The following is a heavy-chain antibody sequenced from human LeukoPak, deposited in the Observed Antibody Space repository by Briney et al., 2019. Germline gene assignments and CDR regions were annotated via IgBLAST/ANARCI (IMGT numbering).Heavy chain of an antibody. Sequence: GGSLRLSCAASGFTFSNYAMSWVRQAPGRGLEWVSTISGSGANTYYADSVKGRFTISRDNSKNTLYLQMNSLGAEDTAVYYCARGDYWGQGTLVTVSS. CDR3: ARGDY. CDR2: ISGSGANT. CDR1: GFTFSNYA. V-gene: IGHV3-23*01. J-gene: IGHJ4*02.